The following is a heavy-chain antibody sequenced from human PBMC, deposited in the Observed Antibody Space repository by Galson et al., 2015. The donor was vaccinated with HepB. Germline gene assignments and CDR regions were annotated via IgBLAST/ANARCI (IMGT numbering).Heavy chain of an antibody. Sequence: SLRLSCAASRFTFRRHWMHWVRQAPGKGLVWVSRINRDGSSTNYADSVKGRFAISRDNAKNTLYLQMSSLRAEDTAVYYCARGIEVVPDASGMDVWGQGTTVTVSS. CDR2: INRDGSST. V-gene: IGHV3-74*01. CDR3: ARGIEVVPDASGMDV. D-gene: IGHD2-2*01. CDR1: RFTFRRHW. J-gene: IGHJ6*02.